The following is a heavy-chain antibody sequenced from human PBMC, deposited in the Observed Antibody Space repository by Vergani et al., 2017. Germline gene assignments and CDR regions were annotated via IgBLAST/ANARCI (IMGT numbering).Heavy chain of an antibody. D-gene: IGHD2-21*02. J-gene: IGHJ6*01. V-gene: IGHV3-48*01. CDR2: IYTSTSAI. Sequence: EVQLLESGGNVVQSGTSLRLSCAASGFSFGSYGMHWVRQSPGKGLEWIAYIYTSTSAINYRESVKGRFTISRDNVKNSLYLQMTSLRAEDTAVYYCAREVASGYDGAWYSGTGMDVWGQGTTVTVSS. CDR3: AREVASGYDGAWYSGTGMDV. CDR1: GFSFGSYG.